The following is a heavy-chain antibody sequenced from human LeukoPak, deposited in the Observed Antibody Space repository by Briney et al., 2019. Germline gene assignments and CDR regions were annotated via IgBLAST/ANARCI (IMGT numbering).Heavy chain of an antibody. CDR1: GYTFTSYG. Sequence: ASVKVSCKASGYTFTSYGISWVRQAPGQGLEWMGWISAYNGNTNYAQKLQGRVTMTRNTSISTAYMELSSLRSEDTAVYYCAREPNRSSGWYGMDVWGQGTTVTVSS. J-gene: IGHJ6*02. CDR3: AREPNRSSGWYGMDV. V-gene: IGHV1-18*01. D-gene: IGHD6-19*01. CDR2: ISAYNGNT.